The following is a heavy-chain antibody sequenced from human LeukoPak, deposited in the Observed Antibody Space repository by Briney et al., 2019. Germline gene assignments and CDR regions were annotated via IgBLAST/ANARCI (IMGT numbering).Heavy chain of an antibody. CDR3: AKTFSSDWYFDY. CDR2: IRYDGNNK. CDR1: GFSFSDYG. V-gene: IGHV3-30*02. D-gene: IGHD6-25*01. Sequence: QPGGSLRLSCAASGFSFSDYGMHWVRQAPGKGLEWVAFIRYDGNNKYYADSVKGRFTISRDNSKNTLYLQMNSLRAEDTAVYYCAKTFSSDWYFDYWGQGTLVTVAS. J-gene: IGHJ4*02.